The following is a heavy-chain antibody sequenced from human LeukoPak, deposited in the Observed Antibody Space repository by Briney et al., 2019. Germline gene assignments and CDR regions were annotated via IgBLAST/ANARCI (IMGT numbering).Heavy chain of an antibody. CDR2: IYYSGST. CDR3: ARHVGYSGSYFDY. CDR1: GGSITSNNYY. J-gene: IGHJ4*02. Sequence: PSETLSLTCIVSGGSITSNNYYWGWIRQPPGKGLEWIGSIYYSGSTYSNPSLKSRVNMAVDTAKNQFSLRLTSVTAADTAVYYCARHVGYSGSYFDYWGQGTLVTVSS. V-gene: IGHV4-39*01. D-gene: IGHD5-12*01.